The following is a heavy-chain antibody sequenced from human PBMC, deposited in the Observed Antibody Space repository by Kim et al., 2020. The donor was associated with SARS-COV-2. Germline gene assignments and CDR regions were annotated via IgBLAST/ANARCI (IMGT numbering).Heavy chain of an antibody. V-gene: IGHV3-23*01. CDR2: ISGSGGST. J-gene: IGHJ4*02. CDR1: GFTFSSYA. CDR3: AKLYWVAVPSNPNYFDY. Sequence: GGSLRLSCAASGFTFSSYAMSWVRQAPGKGLEWVSAISGSGGSTYYADSVKGRFTISRDNSKNTLYLQMNSLRAEDTAVYYCAKLYWVAVPSNPNYFDYWGQGTLVTVSS. D-gene: IGHD2-15*01.